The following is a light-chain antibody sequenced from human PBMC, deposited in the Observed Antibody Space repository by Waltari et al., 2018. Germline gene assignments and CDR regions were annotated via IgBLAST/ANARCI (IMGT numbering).Light chain of an antibody. CDR1: SSDVGGYNY. J-gene: IGLJ1*01. V-gene: IGLV2-11*01. Sequence: QSALTQPRSVSGSPGQSVTISCTGTSSDVGGYNYVSCYHHHPGKPPKLMIYDVSKRPSGVPDRFSGSKSGNTASLTISGLQAEDEADYYCCSYAGSYTYVFGTGTKVTVL. CDR2: DVS. CDR3: CSYAGSYTYV.